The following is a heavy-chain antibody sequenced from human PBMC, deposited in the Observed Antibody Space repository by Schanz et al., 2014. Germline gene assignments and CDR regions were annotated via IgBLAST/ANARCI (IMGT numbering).Heavy chain of an antibody. Sequence: QVQLLQFGGGVVQPGRSLRLSCAASGFTFSSYAMHWVRQAPGKGLEWVAVISYDGSNKYYADSVKGRFTISRDNSKNTLYLQMNTLRAEDTAVYYCARDRGYCSGGSCLTFDCWGQGTLVTVSS. CDR1: GFTFSSYA. V-gene: IGHV3-30-3*01. CDR2: ISYDGSNK. CDR3: ARDRGYCSGGSCLTFDC. D-gene: IGHD2-15*01. J-gene: IGHJ4*02.